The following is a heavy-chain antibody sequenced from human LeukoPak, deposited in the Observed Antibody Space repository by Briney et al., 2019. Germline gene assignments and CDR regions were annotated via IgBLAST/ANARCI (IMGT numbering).Heavy chain of an antibody. CDR2: IYTSGST. V-gene: IGHV4-4*07. D-gene: IGHD5-18*01. Sequence: SETLSLTCTVSGGSISSYYWSWIRQPAGKGLEWIGRIYTSGSTNYNPSLKSRVTMSVDTSKNQFSLKLSSVTAADTAVYYCARDYRFPDTAIVDYYYYGMDVWGQGTTVTVSS. CDR1: GGSISSYY. CDR3: ARDYRFPDTAIVDYYYYGMDV. J-gene: IGHJ6*02.